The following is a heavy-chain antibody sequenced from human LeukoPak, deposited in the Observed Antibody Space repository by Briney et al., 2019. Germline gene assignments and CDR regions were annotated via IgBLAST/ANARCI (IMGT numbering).Heavy chain of an antibody. CDR1: GFTFSSYW. V-gene: IGHV3-7*04. CDR2: VKQDGSEK. J-gene: IGHJ4*02. D-gene: IGHD3-10*01. Sequence: GGSLTLSCPASGFTFSSYWMSWVRQAPGGGLEWVANVKQDGSEKYYVDSVKGRFTVSRDNGKNSLYLQMNSLRAEDTAVYFCAGASGGERYWGQGTLVTVSS. CDR3: AGASGGERY.